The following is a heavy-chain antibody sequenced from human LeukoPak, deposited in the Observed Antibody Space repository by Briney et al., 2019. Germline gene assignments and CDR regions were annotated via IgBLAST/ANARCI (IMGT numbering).Heavy chain of an antibody. CDR3: SKRGAYYFDY. CDR1: GLTFSTYA. J-gene: IGHJ4*02. CDR2: ISGSGGGT. Sequence: AGSLTLSCAASGLTFSTYAGSWVRQAPGKGLEWVSSISGSGGGTYYADSVKGRFTISRDNYKNSLFLQMNNLRAEDTAVYYCSKRGAYYFDYWGQGTLVTVSS. V-gene: IGHV3-23*01. D-gene: IGHD1-26*01.